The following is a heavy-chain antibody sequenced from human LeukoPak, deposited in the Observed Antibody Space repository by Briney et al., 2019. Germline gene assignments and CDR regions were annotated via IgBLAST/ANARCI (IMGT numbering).Heavy chain of an antibody. CDR3: ARISAQNYYYDSSGYYYGGAFDI. CDR2: IYYSGST. CDR1: GGSISSSSYY. J-gene: IGHJ3*02. D-gene: IGHD3-22*01. Sequence: SETLSLTCTVSGGSISSSSYYWGWIRQPPGKGLEWIGSIYYSGSTYYNPSLKSRVTISVGTSKNQFSLKLSSVTAADTAVYYCARISAQNYYYDSSGYYYGGAFDIWGQGTMVTVSS. V-gene: IGHV4-39*07.